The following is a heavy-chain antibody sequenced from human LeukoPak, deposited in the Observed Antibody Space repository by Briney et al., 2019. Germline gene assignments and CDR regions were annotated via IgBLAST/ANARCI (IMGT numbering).Heavy chain of an antibody. CDR2: IRYDGSNK. CDR3: AKVPQREWELPRNYYYYYMDV. J-gene: IGHJ6*03. D-gene: IGHD1-26*01. CDR1: GFTFSSYG. V-gene: IGHV3-30*02. Sequence: QAGGSLRLSCAASGFTFSSYGMHWVRQAPGKGLEWVAFIRYDGSNKYYADSVKGRFTISRDNSKNTLYLQMNSLRAEDTAVYYCAKVPQREWELPRNYYYYYMDVWGKGTTVTISS.